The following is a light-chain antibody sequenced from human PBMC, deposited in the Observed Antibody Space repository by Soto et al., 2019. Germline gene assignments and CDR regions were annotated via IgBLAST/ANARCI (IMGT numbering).Light chain of an antibody. J-gene: IGKJ4*01. Sequence: DIQMTHSPSSLSGSLGDRVTVTCQASQDISNYLNWYQQKPGKAPKLLIYDASNLETGVPSRFSGSGSGTDFTFTISSLQPEDIATYYCQQYDNLLTFGGGTKVDIK. V-gene: IGKV1-33*01. CDR2: DAS. CDR3: QQYDNLLT. CDR1: QDISNY.